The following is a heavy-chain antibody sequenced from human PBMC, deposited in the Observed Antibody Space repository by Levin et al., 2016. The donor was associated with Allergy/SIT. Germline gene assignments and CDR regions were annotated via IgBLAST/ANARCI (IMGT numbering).Heavy chain of an antibody. Sequence: ASVKVSCKASGYTFTGYYMHWVRQAPGQGLEWMGWINPNSGGTNYAQKFQGWVTMTRDTSISTAYMELSRLRSDDTAVYYCARDMVPFPDVVVTATPNYYYYYGMDVWGQGTTVTVSS. CDR1: GYTFTGYY. CDR3: ARDMVPFPDVVVTATPNYYYYYGMDV. V-gene: IGHV1-2*04. CDR2: INPNSGGT. D-gene: IGHD2-21*02. J-gene: IGHJ6*02.